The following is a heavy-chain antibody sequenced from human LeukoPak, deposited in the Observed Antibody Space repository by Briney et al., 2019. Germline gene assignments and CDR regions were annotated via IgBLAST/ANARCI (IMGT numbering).Heavy chain of an antibody. Sequence: PGGSLRLSCAASGFTFSTYSMNWVRQAPGKGLEWVSYISAISTSSTYYADSVKGRFTISRDNSKNTLYLQMNSLRAEDTAVYYCAKDFSSGYYFFGYWGQGTLVTVSS. CDR2: ISAISTSST. D-gene: IGHD3-22*01. V-gene: IGHV3-48*01. CDR3: AKDFSSGYYFFGY. J-gene: IGHJ4*02. CDR1: GFTFSTYS.